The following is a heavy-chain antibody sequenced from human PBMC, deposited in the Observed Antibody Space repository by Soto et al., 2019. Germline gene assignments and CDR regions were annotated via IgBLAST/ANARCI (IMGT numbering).Heavy chain of an antibody. V-gene: IGHV3-15*01. J-gene: IGHJ4*02. D-gene: IGHD2-15*01. CDR3: TTGTIVVVETTNDY. CDR2: IKSKTDGGTT. Sequence: GGSLRLSCAASGFTFSNAWMSWVRQAPGKGLEWVGRIKSKTDGGTTDYAAPVKGRFTISRDDSKNTLYLQMNSLKTEDTAVYYCTTGTIVVVETTNDYWGQGTLVTVSS. CDR1: GFTFSNAW.